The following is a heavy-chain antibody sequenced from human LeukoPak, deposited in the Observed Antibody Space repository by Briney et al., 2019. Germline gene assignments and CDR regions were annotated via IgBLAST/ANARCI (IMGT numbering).Heavy chain of an antibody. J-gene: IGHJ3*02. CDR2: ISYDGSNK. D-gene: IGHD6-19*01. V-gene: IGHV3-30*18. CDR3: AKDGQKWLVNAFDI. CDR1: GFTFGSYS. Sequence: GGSLRLSCAASGFTFGSYSMNWVRQAPGKGLEWVAVISYDGSNKYYADSVKGRFTISRDNSKNTLYLQMNSLRAEDTAVYYCAKDGQKWLVNAFDIWGQGTMVTVSS.